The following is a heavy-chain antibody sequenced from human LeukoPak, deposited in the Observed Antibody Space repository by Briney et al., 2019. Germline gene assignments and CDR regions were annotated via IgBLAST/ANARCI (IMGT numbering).Heavy chain of an antibody. D-gene: IGHD3-10*01. V-gene: IGHV3-20*04. Sequence: GGSLRLSCAASGFTFDDYGMSWVRQAPGKGLEWVSGINWNGDRTGYADSVRDRFTISRDNAKNSLYLQMNSLRAEDTALYYCARKGYYGSGTYLDYWGQGTLVTVSS. CDR1: GFTFDDYG. CDR2: INWNGDRT. J-gene: IGHJ4*02. CDR3: ARKGYYGSGTYLDY.